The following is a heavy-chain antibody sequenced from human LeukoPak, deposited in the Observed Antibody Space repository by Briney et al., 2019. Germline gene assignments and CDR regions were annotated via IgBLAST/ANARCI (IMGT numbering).Heavy chain of an antibody. D-gene: IGHD3-10*01. Sequence: PGGSLRLSCAASGFTFSSSDMHWVRQASGKGLEWVSAIGTAGDTYYPDSVKGRFTISRENAKNSLYLQMNSLRAGDTAVYFCARGGSYYYGPGQHAFDIWGQGTMVTVSS. J-gene: IGHJ3*02. V-gene: IGHV3-13*01. CDR3: ARGGSYYYGPGQHAFDI. CDR2: IGTAGDT. CDR1: GFTFSSSD.